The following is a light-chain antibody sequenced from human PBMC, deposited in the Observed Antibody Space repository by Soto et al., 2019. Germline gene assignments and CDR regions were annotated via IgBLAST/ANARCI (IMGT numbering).Light chain of an antibody. Sequence: DIQMTQSPSSLSASVGVRVIITCRASQNINTYLNWYQQKPGKAPNLLIYAASSLQGGVPSRFSGSGSGTDFTLTISNLQPEDFATYYCQQSYTTSAPITFGGGTTVEIK. CDR1: QNINTY. V-gene: IGKV1-39*01. J-gene: IGKJ4*01. CDR2: AAS. CDR3: QQSYTTSAPIT.